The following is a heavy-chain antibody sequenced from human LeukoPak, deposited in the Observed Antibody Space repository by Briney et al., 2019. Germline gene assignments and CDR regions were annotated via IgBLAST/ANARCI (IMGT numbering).Heavy chain of an antibody. CDR1: GFTFDDYT. V-gene: IGHV3-43*01. CDR3: ATFDY. CDR2: ISWDGGST. J-gene: IGHJ4*02. Sequence: GGSLRLSCEASGFTFDDYTMHWVRQSPGKGLEWVSLISWDGGSTYYADSVKGRFTISRDNSKKSLYLQMNSLRTEDTALYYCATFDYSGQGTLVTVSS.